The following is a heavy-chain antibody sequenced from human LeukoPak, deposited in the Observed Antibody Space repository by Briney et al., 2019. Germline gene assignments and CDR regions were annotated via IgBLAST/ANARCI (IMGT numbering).Heavy chain of an antibody. CDR3: AKDNVAAAGRYFDY. Sequence: PGGSLRLSCAASGFTFSNYGMHWVRQAPGRGLEWVALTSYDGSNKYFADSVKGRSTISRDNSKNTLYLRMHSLRAEDTAVYYCAKDNVAAAGRYFDYWGQGTLVTVSS. D-gene: IGHD6-13*01. J-gene: IGHJ4*02. CDR1: GFTFSNYG. V-gene: IGHV3-30*18. CDR2: TSYDGSNK.